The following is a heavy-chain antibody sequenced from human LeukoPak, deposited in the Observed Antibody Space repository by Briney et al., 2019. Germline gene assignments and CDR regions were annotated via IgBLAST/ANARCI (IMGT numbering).Heavy chain of an antibody. Sequence: KTSETLSLTCTVSGDSISSYYWSWIRQPAGKGLEWIGRIHTSGSTTYNPSLKSRVTMSVDTSKNQFSLRLRSVTAADTAVYYCARGYGDTPYYFDYWGQGTLVTVSS. V-gene: IGHV4-4*07. CDR3: ARGYGDTPYYFDY. J-gene: IGHJ4*02. CDR2: IHTSGST. D-gene: IGHD3-10*01. CDR1: GDSISSYY.